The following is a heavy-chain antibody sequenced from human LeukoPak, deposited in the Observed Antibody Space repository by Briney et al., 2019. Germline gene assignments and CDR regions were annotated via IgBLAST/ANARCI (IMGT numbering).Heavy chain of an antibody. J-gene: IGHJ3*01. CDR3: ARLSAAVHLGAFDL. CDR1: GVPISHYY. D-gene: IGHD3-3*01. CDR2: IHTCGSH. V-gene: IGHV4-4*09. Sequence: SETLSLTCAVSGVPISHYYWAWIRQPPGKGLEWIGYIHTCGSHNQYPSLKSRVTISVDKSKNTFSLRLTSVTAADTAVYYCARLSAAVHLGAFDLWGQGTMVTVSS.